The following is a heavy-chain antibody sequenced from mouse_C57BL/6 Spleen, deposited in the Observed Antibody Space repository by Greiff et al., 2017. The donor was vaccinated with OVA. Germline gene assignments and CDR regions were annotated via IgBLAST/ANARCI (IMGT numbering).Heavy chain of an antibody. Sequence: EVQLQQSGAELVKPGASVKLSCTASGFNIKDYYMHWVKQRTEQGLEWIGRIDPEDGETKYAPHFQGKATITADTSSNTAYLQLSSLTSEDTAVYYCARSDTTVVEWYFDVWGTGTTVTVSS. CDR2: IDPEDGET. D-gene: IGHD1-1*01. CDR3: ARSDTTVVEWYFDV. J-gene: IGHJ1*03. CDR1: GFNIKDYY. V-gene: IGHV14-2*01.